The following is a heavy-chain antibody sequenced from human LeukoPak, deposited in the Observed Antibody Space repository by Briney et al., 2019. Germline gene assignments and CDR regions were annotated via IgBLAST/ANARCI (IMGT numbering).Heavy chain of an antibody. CDR3: ARGGSLAVAPHQYYFDY. D-gene: IGHD6-19*01. V-gene: IGHV1-58*01. CDR1: GFTFTSSA. J-gene: IGHJ4*02. CDR2: IVVGSGNT. Sequence: SVKVSCKASGFTFTSSAVQWVRQARGQRLEWIGWIVVGSGNTNYAQKFQGRVTMTRDTSTSAVYMEVSSLRSEDTAVYYCARGGSLAVAPHQYYFDYWGQGTLVTVSS.